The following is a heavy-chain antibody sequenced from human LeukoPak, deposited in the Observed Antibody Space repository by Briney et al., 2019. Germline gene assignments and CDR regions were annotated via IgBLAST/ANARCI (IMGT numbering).Heavy chain of an antibody. Sequence: SETLSLTCSVSGGSVRSYYWSWIRQFAGKELQWIGYIYTSGSTDYNPSLKSRVTISVDRTRNLIFLNLRSVTAADTAVYYCAGGPAWAGTAFDFWGQGSRVTVSS. CDR3: AGGPAWAGTAFDF. D-gene: IGHD6-19*01. J-gene: IGHJ4*02. CDR1: GGSVRSYY. V-gene: IGHV4-4*09. CDR2: IYTSGST.